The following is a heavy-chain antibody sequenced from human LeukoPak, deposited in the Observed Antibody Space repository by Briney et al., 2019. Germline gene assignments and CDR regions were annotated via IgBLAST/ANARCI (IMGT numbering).Heavy chain of an antibody. CDR1: GFTFSTYG. J-gene: IGHJ4*02. V-gene: IGHV3-15*07. Sequence: GGSLRLSCAASGFTFSTYGMHWVRQAPGKGLEWVGRIKSKTDGGTTDYAAPVKGRFTISRDDSKNTLYLQMNSLKTEDTAVYYCTTVPQYSIKAYDYWGQGTLVTVSS. D-gene: IGHD5-18*01. CDR3: TTVPQYSIKAYDY. CDR2: IKSKTDGGTT.